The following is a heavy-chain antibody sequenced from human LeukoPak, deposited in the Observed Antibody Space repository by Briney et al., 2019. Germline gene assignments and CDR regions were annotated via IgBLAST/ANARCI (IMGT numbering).Heavy chain of an antibody. CDR2: IYYSGST. CDR1: GGSISSYY. D-gene: IGHD2-2*01. CDR3: ARASWLDC. Sequence: SETLSLTCTVSGGSISSYYWSWIRQPPGKGLEWIGYIYYSGSTNYNPSLKSRVTISVDTSKNQFSLKLSSVTAADTAVYYCARASWLDCWGQGTLVTVSS. V-gene: IGHV4-59*12. J-gene: IGHJ4*02.